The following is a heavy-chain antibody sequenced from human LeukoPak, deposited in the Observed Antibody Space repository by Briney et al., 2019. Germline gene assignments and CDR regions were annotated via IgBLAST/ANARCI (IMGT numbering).Heavy chain of an antibody. Sequence: PGGSLRLSCAASGFTFSTYGMPWVPQAPAKGLEWVTFIRCDGNEKYYADSVKGRFTISRDNSKSTLYLQMNSLRAEETAVYYCAQERDRRGYFDYWGQGTLVTVSS. D-gene: IGHD2-15*01. CDR2: IRCDGNEK. CDR3: AQERDRRGYFDY. V-gene: IGHV3-30*02. J-gene: IGHJ4*02. CDR1: GFTFSTYG.